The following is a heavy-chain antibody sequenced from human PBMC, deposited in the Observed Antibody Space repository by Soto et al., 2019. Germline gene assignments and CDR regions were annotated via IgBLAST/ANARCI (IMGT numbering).Heavy chain of an antibody. D-gene: IGHD3-3*01. J-gene: IGHJ4*02. Sequence: SETLSLTCTVSGGSISSGDYYWSWIRQPPGKGLEWIGYIYYSGSTYYNPSLKGRVTISVDTSKNQFSLKLSSVTAADTAVYYCARASTIFGVIGDYWGQGTLVTVSS. V-gene: IGHV4-30-4*01. CDR3: ARASTIFGVIGDY. CDR1: GGSISSGDYY. CDR2: IYYSGST.